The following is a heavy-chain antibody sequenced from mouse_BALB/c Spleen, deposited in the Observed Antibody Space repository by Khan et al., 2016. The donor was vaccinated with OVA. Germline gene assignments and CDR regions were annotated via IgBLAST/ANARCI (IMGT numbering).Heavy chain of an antibody. J-gene: IGHJ2*01. V-gene: IGHV3-2*02. CDR1: GYSITSDYA. Sequence: VQLKQSGPGLVKPSQSLSLTCTVTGYSITSDYAWNWIRQFPGNKLEWMGYISYSGRTSYNPSLKSRISITRDTSKNQFFLQLNFVTTEDTATYYCARSVTITTVVATDFDYWGQGTTLTVSS. CDR3: ARSVTITTVVATDFDY. CDR2: ISYSGRT. D-gene: IGHD1-1*01.